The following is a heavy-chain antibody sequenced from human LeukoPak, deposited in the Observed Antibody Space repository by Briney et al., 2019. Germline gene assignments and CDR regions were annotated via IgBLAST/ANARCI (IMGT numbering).Heavy chain of an antibody. J-gene: IGHJ6*03. D-gene: IGHD2-15*01. CDR2: INPNSGNT. CDR3: ARACSGGSCYNYYYMDV. V-gene: IGHV1-18*04. CDR1: GYTFTGYY. Sequence: GASVKVSCKASGYTFTGYYIHWVRQAPGQGLEWMGWINPNSGNTNYAQKLQGRVTMTTDTSTSTAYMELRSLRSDDTAVYYCARACSGGSCYNYYYMDVWGKGTTVTVSS.